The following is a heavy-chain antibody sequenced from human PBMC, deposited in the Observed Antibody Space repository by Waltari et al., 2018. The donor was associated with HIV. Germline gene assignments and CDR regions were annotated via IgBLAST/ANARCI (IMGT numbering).Heavy chain of an antibody. CDR3: ARGGSASMDV. V-gene: IGHV1-8*01. CDR1: GYAFATYD. J-gene: IGHJ6*02. Sequence: QVQLVQSGAEVKKPGASVKVSCKASGYAFATYDVNWVRQATGQGPEWMGWMSPNSGNTVYAQEFQGRVTMTRDTSISTVYMELSSLTSEDTAVYYCARGGSASMDVWGQGTTVTV. CDR2: MSPNSGNT.